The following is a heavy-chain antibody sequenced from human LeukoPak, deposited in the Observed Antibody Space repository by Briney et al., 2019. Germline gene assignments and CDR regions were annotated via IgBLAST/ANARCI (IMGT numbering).Heavy chain of an antibody. V-gene: IGHV1-18*01. CDR2: ISGQTGKT. D-gene: IGHD1-26*01. CDR3: ARDLAFPGSYGSAEFYFDF. Sequence: VASVKISCKASGYTFSNYGISWVRQATGRGLEWMGWISGQTGKTKQAQKFQGRITLTTDSATNTAYMELRSLTSDDTAVYYCARDLAFPGSYGSAEFYFDFWGQGALVTVSS. J-gene: IGHJ4*02. CDR1: GYTFSNYG.